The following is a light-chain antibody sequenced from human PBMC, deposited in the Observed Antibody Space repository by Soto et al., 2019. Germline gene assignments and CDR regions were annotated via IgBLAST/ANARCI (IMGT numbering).Light chain of an antibody. J-gene: IGKJ4*01. V-gene: IGKV3-15*01. CDR1: QTVNNN. CDR3: QQYNNWPLS. CDR2: STF. Sequence: EIVMTQSLATLSVSPGERATLSCRASQTVNNNLAWYQQKVGQAPRLLIYSTFNRATGVPARFSGSGSGTDFTLTISSLQSEDFAFYYCQQYNNWPLSFGGGTKVEIK.